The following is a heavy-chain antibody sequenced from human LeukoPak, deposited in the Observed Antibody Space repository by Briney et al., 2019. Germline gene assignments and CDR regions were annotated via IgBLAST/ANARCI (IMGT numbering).Heavy chain of an antibody. CDR1: GGTFSSYA. J-gene: IGHJ5*02. CDR3: AREKSGDFWSGHNWFDP. CDR2: IIPIFGTA. V-gene: IGHV1-69*05. D-gene: IGHD3-3*01. Sequence: LVKVSCKASGGTFSSYAISWVRQAPGQGLEWMGGIIPIFGTANYAQKFQGRVTITTDESTSTAYMELSSLRSEDTAVYYCAREKSGDFWSGHNWFDPWGQGTLVTVSS.